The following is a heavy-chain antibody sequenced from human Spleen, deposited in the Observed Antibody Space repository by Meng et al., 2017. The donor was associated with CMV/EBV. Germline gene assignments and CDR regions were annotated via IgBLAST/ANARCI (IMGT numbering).Heavy chain of an antibody. CDR3: AREDYDFWSGYSYYGMDV. CDR1: GGSISSSSYY. D-gene: IGHD3-3*01. J-gene: IGHJ6*02. CDR2: IYYSGST. V-gene: IGHV4-39*07. Sequence: GSLRLSCTVSGGSISSSSYYWGWIRQPPGKGLEWIGSIYYSGSTYYNPSLKSRVTISVDTSKNQFSLKLSSVTAADTAVYYCAREDYDFWSGYSYYGMDVWGQGTTVTVSS.